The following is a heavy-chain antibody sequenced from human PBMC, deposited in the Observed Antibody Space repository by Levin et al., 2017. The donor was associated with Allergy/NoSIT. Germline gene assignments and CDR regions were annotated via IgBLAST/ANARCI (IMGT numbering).Heavy chain of an antibody. CDR2: INHSGST. D-gene: IGHD2-15*01. Sequence: SETLSLTCAVYGGSFSGYYWSWIRQPPGKGLEWIGEINHSGSTNYNPSLKSRVTISVDTSKNQFSLKLSSVTAADTAVYYCARSRVRDNGWYYYYYYYMDVWGKGTTVTVSS. CDR1: GGSFSGYY. CDR3: ARSRVRDNGWYYYYYYYMDV. J-gene: IGHJ6*03. V-gene: IGHV4-34*01.